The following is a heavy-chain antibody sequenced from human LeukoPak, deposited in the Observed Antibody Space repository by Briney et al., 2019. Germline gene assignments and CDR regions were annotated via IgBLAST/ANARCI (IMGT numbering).Heavy chain of an antibody. D-gene: IGHD3-22*01. V-gene: IGHV3-23*01. CDR2: ISGSGGST. Sequence: GGSLRLSCAASGFTFSSYAMSWVRQAPGKGLEWVSAISGSGGSTYYADPVKGRFTISRDNSKNTLYLQMNSLRAEDTAVYYCAKGVSYYYDSSGYYLDYWGQGTLVTVSS. CDR1: GFTFSSYA. J-gene: IGHJ4*02. CDR3: AKGVSYYYDSSGYYLDY.